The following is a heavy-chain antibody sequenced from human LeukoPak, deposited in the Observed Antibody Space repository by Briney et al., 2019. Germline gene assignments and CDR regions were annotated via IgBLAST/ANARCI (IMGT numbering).Heavy chain of an antibody. CDR1: GFTFSAYW. CDR3: TRGYVGIDY. V-gene: IGHV3-74*01. D-gene: IGHD5-12*01. J-gene: IGHJ4*02. Sequence: GGSLRLSCTASGFTFSAYWMHWVRQVPGKGLLWVSRINTDGSSVISADSVKGRFTISRDNAKNTLYLQMNSLRAEDTAVYYCTRGYVGIDYWGQGTLVTVSS. CDR2: INTDGSSV.